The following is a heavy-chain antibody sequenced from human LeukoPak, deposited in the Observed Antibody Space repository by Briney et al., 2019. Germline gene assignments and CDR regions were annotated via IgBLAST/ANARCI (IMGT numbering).Heavy chain of an antibody. Sequence: PGGSLRLSCAASGFTFSDFWMSWVRQAPGKGLEWVAIMNQDGSENYYVDSVRGRFTISRDNAKNSLYLQMNSLRAEDTAVYCCARAGSTGSVDYWGQGTLVTVSS. J-gene: IGHJ4*02. V-gene: IGHV3-7*01. CDR1: GFTFSDFW. D-gene: IGHD4-17*01. CDR3: ARAGSTGSVDY. CDR2: MNQDGSEN.